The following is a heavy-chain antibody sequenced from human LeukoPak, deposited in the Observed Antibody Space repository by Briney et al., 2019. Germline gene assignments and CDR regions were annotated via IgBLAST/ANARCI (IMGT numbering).Heavy chain of an antibody. J-gene: IGHJ5*02. V-gene: IGHV3-30*07. CDR3: AKGSGSGWYGWFAP. CDR2: ISYDGSNK. D-gene: IGHD6-19*01. CDR1: GFTFSSYA. Sequence: GGSLRLSCAASGFTFSSYAMHWVRQAPGKGLERVAVISYDGSNKYYADSVKGRFTISRDNSKNTFYLQMNSLRAEDTAVYFCAKGSGSGWYGWFAPWGQGTLVTVSS.